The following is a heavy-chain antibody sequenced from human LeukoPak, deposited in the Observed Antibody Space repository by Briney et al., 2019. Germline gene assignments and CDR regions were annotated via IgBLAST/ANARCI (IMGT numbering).Heavy chain of an antibody. CDR3: ARVVGDYFDY. Sequence: SETLSLTCTVSGGSISSGGYYWSWIRQHPGKGPEWIGYIHHGGGTYYNPSLKSRVSISVDTSMNQFSLNLTSVTAADTAIYFCARVVGDYFDYWGQGTLVTVSS. J-gene: IGHJ4*02. CDR1: GGSISSGGYY. V-gene: IGHV4-31*03. D-gene: IGHD1-26*01. CDR2: IHHGGGT.